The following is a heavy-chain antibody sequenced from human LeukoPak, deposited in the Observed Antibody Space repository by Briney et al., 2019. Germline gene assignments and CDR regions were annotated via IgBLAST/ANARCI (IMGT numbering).Heavy chain of an antibody. Sequence: TSETLSLTCAVYGGSFSGYYWSWIRQPPGKGLEWIGEINHSGSTNYNPSLKSRVTISVDTSKNQFSLKLSSVTAADTAVYYCARGFYGSGSYYTANFDYWGQGTLVTVSS. CDR2: INHSGST. CDR3: ARGFYGSGSYYTANFDY. V-gene: IGHV4-34*01. CDR1: GGSFSGYY. D-gene: IGHD3-10*01. J-gene: IGHJ4*02.